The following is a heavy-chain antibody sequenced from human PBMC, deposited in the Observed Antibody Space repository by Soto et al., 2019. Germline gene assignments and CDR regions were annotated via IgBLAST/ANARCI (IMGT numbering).Heavy chain of an antibody. CDR2: IVVGSGNT. Sequence: SVKVSCKASGFTFTSSAVQWVRQARGQRLEWIGWIVVGSGNTNYAQKFQERVTITRDMSTSTAYMELSSLRSEDTAVYYCAAALNSGRQTYFDYWGQGTLVTVSS. D-gene: IGHD1-26*01. CDR3: AAALNSGRQTYFDY. J-gene: IGHJ4*02. CDR1: GFTFTSSA. V-gene: IGHV1-58*01.